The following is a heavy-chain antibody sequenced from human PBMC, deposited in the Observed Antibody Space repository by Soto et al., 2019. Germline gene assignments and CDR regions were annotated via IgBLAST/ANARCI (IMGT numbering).Heavy chain of an antibody. CDR1: GFTFSSYA. CDR3: AKAHSNSRYYYYGMDV. CDR2: ISGSGGST. Sequence: GGSLRLSCAASGFTFSSYAMSWVRQAPGKGLEWVSAISGSGGSTYYADSVKGRFTISRDNSKNTLYLQMNSLRAEDTAVYYCAKAHSNSRYYYYGMDVWGQGTTVTVSS. D-gene: IGHD4-4*01. J-gene: IGHJ6*02. V-gene: IGHV3-23*01.